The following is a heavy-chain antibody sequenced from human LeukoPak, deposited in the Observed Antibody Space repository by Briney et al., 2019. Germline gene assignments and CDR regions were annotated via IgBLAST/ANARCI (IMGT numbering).Heavy chain of an antibody. CDR3: ATGYYEPFAT. D-gene: IGHD2/OR15-2a*01. CDR2: ISDTGKT. CDR1: GASLSSYY. J-gene: IGHJ5*02. Sequence: PSETLSLTCSVSGASLSSYYWDWLRQSPGKGLEGSGYISDTGKTDSNPSLKSRVSISLDMSKKAFSLRLRSVTAADSAVYYCATGYYEPFATWGPGILVTVSS. V-gene: IGHV4-59*01.